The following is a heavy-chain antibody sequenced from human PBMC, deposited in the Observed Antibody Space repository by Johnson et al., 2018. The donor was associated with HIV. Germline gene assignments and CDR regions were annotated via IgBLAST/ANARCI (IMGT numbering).Heavy chain of an antibody. CDR2: IGTAGDT. V-gene: IGHV3-13*01. CDR1: GFTFSSYD. D-gene: IGHD6-13*01. CDR3: VKGMDSSSWYAFDI. J-gene: IGHJ3*02. Sequence: EVQLVESGGGVVQPGRSLRLSCAASGFTFSSYDMHWVRQATGKGLEWVSAIGTAGDTYYPGSVKGRFTISRENAKNSLYLQMNSLRAGDTAIYYCVKGMDSSSWYAFDIWGQGTMVTVSS.